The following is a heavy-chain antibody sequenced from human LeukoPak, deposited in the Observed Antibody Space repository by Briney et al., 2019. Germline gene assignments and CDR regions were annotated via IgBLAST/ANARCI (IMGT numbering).Heavy chain of an antibody. J-gene: IGHJ4*02. D-gene: IGHD7-27*01. V-gene: IGHV3-23*01. Sequence: GGSLRLSCAASGFTFSTYTMYWVRHPPGKRLEWVSIIGNNGGGIHYADSVKGRFTIPRDNFKNALYLQMNNLRVEDTAVYYCAIDPNWGTHSWGQGVLVTVSS. CDR1: GFTFSTYT. CDR3: AIDPNWGTHS. CDR2: IGNNGGGI.